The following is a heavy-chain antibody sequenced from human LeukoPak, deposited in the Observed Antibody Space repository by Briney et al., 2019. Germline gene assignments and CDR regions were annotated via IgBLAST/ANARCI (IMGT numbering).Heavy chain of an antibody. CDR1: GGTFSSYT. J-gene: IGHJ5*02. D-gene: IGHD3-3*01. CDR3: ARGAPYYDFWSGYQYNWFDP. CDR2: IIPIFGTA. Sequence: GASVKVSCKASGGTFSSYTISWVRQAPGQGLEWMGGIIPIFGTANYAQKFQGRVTITRNTSISTAYMELSSLRSEDTAVYYCARGAPYYDFWSGYQYNWFDPWGQGTLVTVSS. V-gene: IGHV1-69*05.